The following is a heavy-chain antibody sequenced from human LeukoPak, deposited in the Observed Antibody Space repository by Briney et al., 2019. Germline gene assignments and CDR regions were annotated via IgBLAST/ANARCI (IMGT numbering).Heavy chain of an antibody. Sequence: SETLSLTCNVSGGSITSYYWNWIRQSPGKALEWIGYIYYTGSTNSNPSLKSRLTISVDTPKNQFSLQLGSVTAADTAIYYCASSYFYDGNRYFDCWGQGALFTVSS. CDR2: IYYTGST. J-gene: IGHJ5*01. CDR1: GGSITSYY. CDR3: ASSYFYDGNRYFDC. V-gene: IGHV4-59*08. D-gene: IGHD3-22*01.